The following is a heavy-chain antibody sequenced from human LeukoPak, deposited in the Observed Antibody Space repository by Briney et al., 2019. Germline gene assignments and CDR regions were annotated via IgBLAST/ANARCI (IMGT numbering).Heavy chain of an antibody. D-gene: IGHD3-22*01. CDR3: ARLSETPAYYDTSVYYYLGY. CDR2: MNPDTGNS. V-gene: IGHV1-8*01. CDR1: GYTFSSYD. J-gene: IGHJ4*02. Sequence: ASVKVSCKGSGYTFSSYDINWVRQASGQGLEWMGWMNPDTGNSGYAQKFQDRVTMTRDTSISTAYMELSSLRSGDTAVYYCARLSETPAYYDTSVYYYLGYWGQGTLVTVSS.